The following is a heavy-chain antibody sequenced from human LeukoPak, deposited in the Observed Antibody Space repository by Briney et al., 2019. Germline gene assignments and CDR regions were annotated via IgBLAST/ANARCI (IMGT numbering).Heavy chain of an antibody. V-gene: IGHV3-43D*03. CDR2: ISWNGGST. Sequence: PGGSLRLSCAASGFTFDDYAMHWVRQAPGKGLEWVSLISWNGGSTYYADSVEGRFIISRNNSKNSLYLQMNGLRAEDTALYYCAKMGGSFTYWGQGTLVTVSS. CDR3: AKMGGSFTY. D-gene: IGHD3-16*01. CDR1: GFTFDDYA. J-gene: IGHJ4*02.